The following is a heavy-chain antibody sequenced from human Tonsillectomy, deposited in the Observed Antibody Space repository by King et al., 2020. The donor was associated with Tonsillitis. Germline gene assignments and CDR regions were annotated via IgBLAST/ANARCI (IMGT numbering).Heavy chain of an antibody. J-gene: IGHJ6*02. CDR2: ISSSGSTI. CDR3: AGERYYDFWSGYYTGGGGGMDV. Sequence: VQLVESGGGLVKPGGSLRLSCAASGFTFSDYYMSWIRQAPGKGLEWVSYISSSGSTIYYADSVKGRFTISRDNAKNSLYLQMNSLRAEDTAVYYCAGERYYDFWSGYYTGGGGGMDVWGQGTTVTVSS. D-gene: IGHD3-3*01. CDR1: GFTFSDYY. V-gene: IGHV3-11*01.